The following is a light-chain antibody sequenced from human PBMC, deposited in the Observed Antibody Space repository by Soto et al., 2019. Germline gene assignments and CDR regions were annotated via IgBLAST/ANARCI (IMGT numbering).Light chain of an antibody. CDR3: QVWDSSSDHLYV. J-gene: IGLJ1*01. CDR1: NIGSKS. CDR2: YDS. Sequence: SYELTQPPSVSVAPGKTARITCGGNNIGSKSVHWYQQKPGQAPVLVIYYDSNRPSGIPERFSGSNSGNTATLTISRVEAGYEADYYCQVWDSSSDHLYVFGTGTKLTVL. V-gene: IGLV3-21*04.